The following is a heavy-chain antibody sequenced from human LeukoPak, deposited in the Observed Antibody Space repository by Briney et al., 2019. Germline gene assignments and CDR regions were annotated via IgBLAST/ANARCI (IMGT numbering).Heavy chain of an antibody. Sequence: GGSLRLSYAAAGFTFSSYWMGWVCQAPGKGLEWVANINQDGSEKYYVDSVKGRFTISRDNDMNSLYLQMNSLRAEDTAVYYCATTDGSGSLDYWGQGTLVTVSS. V-gene: IGHV3-7*01. J-gene: IGHJ4*02. CDR2: INQDGSEK. CDR3: ATTDGSGSLDY. CDR1: GFTFSSYW. D-gene: IGHD3-10*01.